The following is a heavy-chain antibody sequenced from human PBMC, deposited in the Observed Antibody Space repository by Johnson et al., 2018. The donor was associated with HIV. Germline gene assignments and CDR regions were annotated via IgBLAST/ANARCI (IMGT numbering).Heavy chain of an antibody. CDR3: AKGTAVADDAVDI. J-gene: IGHJ3*02. D-gene: IGHD6-19*01. CDR2: ISYDGSNK. V-gene: IGHV3-30*18. CDR1: RFTFSSYG. Sequence: QEQLVESGGGVVQPGRSLRLSCAASRFTFSSYGMHWVRQAPGKGLEWVAVISYDGSNKYYAESVKGRFTISRANSKNTLYRQMNSLRAEDTAVYYCAKGTAVADDAVDIWGQGTMVTVSS.